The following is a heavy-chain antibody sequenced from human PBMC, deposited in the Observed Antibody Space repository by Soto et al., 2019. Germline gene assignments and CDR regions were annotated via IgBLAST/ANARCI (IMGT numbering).Heavy chain of an antibody. D-gene: IGHD3-10*01. V-gene: IGHV3-23*01. J-gene: IGHJ4*02. CDR1: GFTFSSYA. CDR2: ISGSGGST. CDR3: AKEYPTDDYGSGSYPFDY. Sequence: VQLLESGGGLVQPGGSLRLSCAASGFTFSSYAMSWVRQAPGKGLEWVSAISGSGGSTYYADSVKGRFTISRDNSKNTLYLQMNSLRAEDTAVYYCAKEYPTDDYGSGSYPFDYWGQGTLVTVSS.